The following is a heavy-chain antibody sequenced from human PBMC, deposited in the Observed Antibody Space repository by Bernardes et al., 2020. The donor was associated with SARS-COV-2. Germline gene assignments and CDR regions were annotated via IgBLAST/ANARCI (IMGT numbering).Heavy chain of an antibody. D-gene: IGHD5-12*01. V-gene: IGHV3-30*18. Sequence: SMGLSWTASGFSFPRFGMHWVRQAPGKGLEWVAVISYDGLHKYYADSVKGRLTISRDSSKSKLYLQMNSLGAEDTAVYYCAKELLVGYSEYEGNALDIWGQGTMVTVSS. J-gene: IGHJ3*02. CDR2: ISYDGLHK. CDR1: GFSFPRFG. CDR3: AKELLVGYSEYEGNALDI.